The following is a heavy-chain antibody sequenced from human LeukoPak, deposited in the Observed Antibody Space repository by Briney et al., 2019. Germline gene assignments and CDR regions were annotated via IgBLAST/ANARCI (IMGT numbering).Heavy chain of an antibody. D-gene: IGHD3-3*01. J-gene: IGHJ6*03. CDR1: GYSISNGYY. Sequence: SETLSLTCAVSGYSISNGYYWVWIRQPPGRGLEWISSLYHSDSAYYNTSLRSRVSMSVDTSKNQFSLTLSFVTAADTAVYYCARQHDSYFYYYIDVWGSGTTVTVSS. CDR2: LYHSDSA. CDR3: ARQHDSYFYYYIDV. V-gene: IGHV4-38-2*01.